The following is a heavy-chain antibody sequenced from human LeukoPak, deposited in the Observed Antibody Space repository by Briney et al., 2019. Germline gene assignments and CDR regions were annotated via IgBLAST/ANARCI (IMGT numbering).Heavy chain of an antibody. J-gene: IGHJ3*02. Sequence: GESLKISCKGSGYSFTSYWIGWVRQMPGKGLEWMGIIYPGDSDTRYSPSFQGQVTISADKSISTAYLQWSSLKASDTAMYYCARHPLYYYDSSGHIFRDAVLFDIWGQGTMVTVSS. CDR2: IYPGDSDT. CDR1: GYSFTSYW. D-gene: IGHD3-22*01. V-gene: IGHV5-51*01. CDR3: ARHPLYYYDSSGHIFRDAVLFDI.